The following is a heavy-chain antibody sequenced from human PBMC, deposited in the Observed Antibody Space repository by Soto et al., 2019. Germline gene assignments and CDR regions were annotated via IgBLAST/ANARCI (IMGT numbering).Heavy chain of an antibody. J-gene: IGHJ5*02. D-gene: IGHD3-9*01. CDR1: GFTFSEYS. Sequence: WGPLRLSCSASGFTFSEYSMHWVRQAPGKGLQYVSTISSDGDITYYANSVKGRFTISRDNSKNTLYLQMNSLRPEDTAVYYCVKGSTFYDILTGYYSANFFDPWGQGTLVTVSS. CDR2: ISSDGDIT. V-gene: IGHV3-64D*06. CDR3: VKGSTFYDILTGYYSANFFDP.